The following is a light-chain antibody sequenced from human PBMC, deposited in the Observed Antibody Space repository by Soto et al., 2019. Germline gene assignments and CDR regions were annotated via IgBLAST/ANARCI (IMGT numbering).Light chain of an antibody. CDR3: QSYDSRLSGSVV. Sequence: QSVLTQPPSVSGAPGQTVTISCNGARYDVQWYQQLPGTAPKLLIYGNTNRPSGVPDRFSGSQSGTSASLAITGLQAADAAYYYCQSYDSRLSGSVVFGGGTQLTVL. CDR1: ARYD. J-gene: IGLJ2*01. CDR2: GNT. V-gene: IGLV1-40*01.